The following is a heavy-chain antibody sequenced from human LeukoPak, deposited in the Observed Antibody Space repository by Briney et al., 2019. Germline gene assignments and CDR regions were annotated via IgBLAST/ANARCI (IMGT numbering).Heavy chain of an antibody. D-gene: IGHD3-16*01. J-gene: IGHJ4*02. CDR2: IYPVDSDT. V-gene: IGHV5-51*07. CDR3: ARQGVRGSFDY. CDR1: GYSSTSYW. Sequence: GESLKISCKGSGYSSTSYWIGWVQQMPGKGLEWMGIIYPVDSDTRYSPSFQGQVTLSVDKSISTAYLQWSSLKASDTAMYYCARQGVRGSFDYWGQGTLVTVSS.